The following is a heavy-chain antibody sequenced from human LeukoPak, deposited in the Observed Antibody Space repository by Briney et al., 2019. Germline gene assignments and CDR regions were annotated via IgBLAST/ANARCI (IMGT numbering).Heavy chain of an antibody. CDR3: ARDLAVPYGMDV. D-gene: IGHD6-25*01. CDR2: ISSSSSYI. CDR1: GFTFSSHS. Sequence: GGSLRLSCAASGFTFSSHSMNWVRQAPGKGLEWVSSISSSSSYIYYADSVKGRFTISRDNAKNSLYLQMNSLRAEDTAVYYCARDLAVPYGMDVWGQGTTVTVSS. J-gene: IGHJ6*02. V-gene: IGHV3-21*01.